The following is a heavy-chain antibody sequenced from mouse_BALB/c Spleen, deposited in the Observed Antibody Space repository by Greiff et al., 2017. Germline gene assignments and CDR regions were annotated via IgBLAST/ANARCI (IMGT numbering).Heavy chain of an antibody. CDR1: GYSITGYY. CDR2: ISCYNGAT. J-gene: IGHJ3*01. D-gene: IGHD1-1*01. Sequence: LVKTGASVKISCKASGYSITGYYMHWVKQSHGKSLEWIGYISCYNGATSYNQKFKGKARFTVDTSSSTAYMQFNSLTSEDSAVSYCERSATYYVSCPDCFAYWGQGTLVTVSA. V-gene: IGHV1S34*01. CDR3: ERSATYYVSCPDCFAY.